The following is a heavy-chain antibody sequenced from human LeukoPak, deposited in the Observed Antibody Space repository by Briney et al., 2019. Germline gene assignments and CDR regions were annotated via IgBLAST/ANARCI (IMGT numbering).Heavy chain of an antibody. CDR3: ARGDHRAFDI. CDR2: IYSGGAT. D-gene: IGHD1-14*01. Sequence: PGGSLRLSCAASGFTVSSNYMSWVRHAPGKRLEWVSVIYSGGATYHADSVKGRFTISRDNSKNTLYLQMNSLRAEDTAVYYCARGDHRAFDIWGQGTVVTVSS. CDR1: GFTVSSNY. V-gene: IGHV3-66*01. J-gene: IGHJ3*02.